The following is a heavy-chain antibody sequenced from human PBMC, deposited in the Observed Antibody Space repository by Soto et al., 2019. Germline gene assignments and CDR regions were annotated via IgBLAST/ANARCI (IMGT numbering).Heavy chain of an antibody. J-gene: IGHJ4*02. CDR1: GGSISYSY. CDR3: ARSFTEPYFFDF. Sequence: SETLSLTCNVSGGSISYSYWTWIRQTPGKGLEWIGYGHSNGISKYNPSFESRVPISVDTSKSLFSLKVSSVTAADTAVYYCARSFTEPYFFDFWGQGTLVTVSS. CDR2: GHSNGIS. V-gene: IGHV4-59*08.